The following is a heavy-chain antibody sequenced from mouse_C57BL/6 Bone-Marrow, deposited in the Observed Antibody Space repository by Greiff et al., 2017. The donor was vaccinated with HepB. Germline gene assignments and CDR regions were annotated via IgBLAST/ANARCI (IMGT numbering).Heavy chain of an antibody. V-gene: IGHV5-6*02. D-gene: IGHD2-13*01. CDR1: GFTFSSYG. Sequence: DVKLVESGGDLVKPGGSLKLSCAASGFTFSSYGMSWVRQTPDKRLEWVATISSGGSYTYYPDSVKGRFTISRDNAKNTLHLQMSSMKAEDTAMYYCARHGDPSMDYWGQGTAVTVSA. CDR2: ISSGGSYT. J-gene: IGHJ4*01. CDR3: ARHGDPSMDY.